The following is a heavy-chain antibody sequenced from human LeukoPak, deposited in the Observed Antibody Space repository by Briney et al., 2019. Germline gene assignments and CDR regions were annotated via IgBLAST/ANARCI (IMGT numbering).Heavy chain of an antibody. CDR2: MNPNSGNT. D-gene: IGHD4-17*01. CDR1: GGTFSSYT. Sequence: GASVKVSCKASGGTFSSYTISWVRQAPGQGLEWMGWMNPNSGNTGYAQKFQGRVTMTRDMSTSTVYMELSSLRSEDTAVYYCARDIENGDDLSGDYWGQGTLVTVSS. CDR3: ARDIENGDDLSGDY. J-gene: IGHJ4*02. V-gene: IGHV1-8*01.